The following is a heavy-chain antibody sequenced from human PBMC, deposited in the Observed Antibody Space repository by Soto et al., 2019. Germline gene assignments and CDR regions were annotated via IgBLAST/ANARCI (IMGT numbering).Heavy chain of an antibody. CDR1: GGSINSYY. CDR2: IYYSGST. Sequence: SETLSLTCTVSGGSINSYYWSWIRQPPGKGLEWIGYIYYSGSTNYNPSLKGRFTISRDNSKNTLDLQMNNLRDEDTAVYYCARDDDNDANALDYWGPGTLVTVSS. V-gene: IGHV4-59*12. J-gene: IGHJ4*02. CDR3: ARDDDNDANALDY.